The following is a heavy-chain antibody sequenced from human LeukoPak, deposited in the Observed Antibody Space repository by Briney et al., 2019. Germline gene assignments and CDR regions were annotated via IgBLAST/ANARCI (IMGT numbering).Heavy chain of an antibody. CDR3: ARDHYDFWSGYPY. J-gene: IGHJ4*02. CDR1: GYTFTSYG. Sequence: ASVKVSCKASGYTFTSYGISRVRQAPGQGRGWMGWISAYNGNTNYAQKLQGRVTMTTDTSTSTAYMELRSLRSDDTAVYYCARDHYDFWSGYPYWGQGTLVTVSS. CDR2: ISAYNGNT. V-gene: IGHV1-18*01. D-gene: IGHD3-3*01.